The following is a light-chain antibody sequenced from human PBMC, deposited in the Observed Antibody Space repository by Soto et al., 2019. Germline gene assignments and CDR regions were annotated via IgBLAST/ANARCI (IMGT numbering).Light chain of an antibody. J-gene: IGKJ1*01. CDR3: QQYHNWTPWT. Sequence: EIVMTQSPATLSVSPWERATLSCRASQSISSNLAWYQQKPGQAPRLLIYGASTRATGIPARFSGSGPGTEFTLTITSLQSEDVAVYYCQQYHNWTPWTFGPGTKVEIK. CDR2: GAS. CDR1: QSISSN. V-gene: IGKV3-15*01.